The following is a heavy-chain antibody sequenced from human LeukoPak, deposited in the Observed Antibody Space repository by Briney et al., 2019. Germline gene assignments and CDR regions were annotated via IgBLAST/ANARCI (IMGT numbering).Heavy chain of an antibody. CDR2: IVVGSGNT. J-gene: IGHJ4*02. V-gene: IGHV1-58*01. CDR1: GFTFTSSA. Sequence: GTSVKVSRKASGFTFTSSAVQWVRQARGQRLEWIGWIVVGSGNTNYAQKFQERVTITRDMSTSTAYMELSSLRSEDTAVYYCAADISLLSSGWYYFDYWGQGTLVTVSS. D-gene: IGHD6-19*01. CDR3: AADISLLSSGWYYFDY.